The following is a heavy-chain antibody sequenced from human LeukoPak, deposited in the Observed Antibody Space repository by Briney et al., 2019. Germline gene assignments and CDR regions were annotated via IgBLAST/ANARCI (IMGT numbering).Heavy chain of an antibody. J-gene: IGHJ4*02. CDR1: GFTFSNYW. V-gene: IGHV3-74*01. Sequence: GGSLRLSCVVSGFTFSNYWMHWVRQAPGKGLVWVSRINSDGSTTTYADSVKGRFTIFRDNAKNTLYPQMNSLSAEDTSVYYCVRVSSDWEYFDQWGQGALVTVSS. D-gene: IGHD6-19*01. CDR2: INSDGSTT. CDR3: VRVSSDWEYFDQ.